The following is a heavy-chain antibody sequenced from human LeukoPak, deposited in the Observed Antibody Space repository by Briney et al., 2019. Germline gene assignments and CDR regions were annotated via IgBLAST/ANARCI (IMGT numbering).Heavy chain of an antibody. CDR3: AKDTGARVAYYFDY. Sequence: GGSLRLSCAASGFTFSSYAMSWVRQAPGKGLEWVSAISGSGGSTYCADSVKGRFTISRDNSKNTLYLQMNSLRAEDTAVYYCAKDTGARVAYYFDYWGQGTLVTVSS. CDR1: GFTFSSYA. V-gene: IGHV3-23*01. J-gene: IGHJ4*02. CDR2: ISGSGGST. D-gene: IGHD7-27*01.